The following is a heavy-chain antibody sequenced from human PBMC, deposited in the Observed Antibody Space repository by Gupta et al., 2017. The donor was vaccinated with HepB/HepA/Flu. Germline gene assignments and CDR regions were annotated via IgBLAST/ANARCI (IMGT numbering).Heavy chain of an antibody. CDR1: GGSFTGYY. CDR3: AREARDTSGYFPLPHFDV. J-gene: IGHJ4*02. Sequence: QVRLQQWGAGLLEPSETLSLTCAVYGGSFTGYYWRWIRQAPGKGLEWIGDINHGGRTNYNPSLKSRLTMSVDTSKNQFSLNLTSVTAADTATYYCAREARDTSGYFPLPHFDVWGQGSLATVSS. CDR2: INHGGRT. V-gene: IGHV4-34*02. D-gene: IGHD3-22*01.